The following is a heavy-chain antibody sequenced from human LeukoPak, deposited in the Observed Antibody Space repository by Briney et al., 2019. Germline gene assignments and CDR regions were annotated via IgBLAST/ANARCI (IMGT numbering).Heavy chain of an antibody. Sequence: ASVQVSCQASGGTFSSYAISWVRQAPGQGLEWMGGIIPIFGTANYAQKFQGRVTITADESTSTAYMELSSLRSEDTAVYYCARDGGDGYNHSPFDYWGQGTLVTVSS. CDR2: IIPIFGTA. D-gene: IGHD5-24*01. J-gene: IGHJ4*02. V-gene: IGHV1-69*13. CDR1: GGTFSSYA. CDR3: ARDGGDGYNHSPFDY.